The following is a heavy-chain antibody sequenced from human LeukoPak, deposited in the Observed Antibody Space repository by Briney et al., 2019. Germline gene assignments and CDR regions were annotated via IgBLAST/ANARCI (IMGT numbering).Heavy chain of an antibody. V-gene: IGHV4-59*01. Sequence: SETLSLTCTVSGGSISSYYWSWIRQPPGKGLEWIGCIHYSGSTNYNPPLKSRVTISVDTSKNQFSLKLNSVTAADTAVYYCARVRDRSSYFYDLDYWGQGTLVTVSS. CDR1: GGSISSYY. CDR2: IHYSGST. J-gene: IGHJ4*02. CDR3: ARVRDRSSYFYDLDY. D-gene: IGHD3-22*01.